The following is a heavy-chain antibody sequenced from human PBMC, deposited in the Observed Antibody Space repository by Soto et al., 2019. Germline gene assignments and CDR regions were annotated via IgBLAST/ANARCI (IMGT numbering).Heavy chain of an antibody. J-gene: IGHJ5*02. V-gene: IGHV3-15*01. CDR2: INGKDVGGAT. CDR3: ITDHRSP. CDR1: GLSFTYAW. Sequence: EVQLVESGGGLVEPGGSLRLSCAASGLSFTYAWMSWVRQAPGKGLEWVGRINGKDVGGATDFAAPVRGRFTISTDYSTNTLYLQMNSQKIEVTAIYYCITDHRSPWGEGTVVPVCS.